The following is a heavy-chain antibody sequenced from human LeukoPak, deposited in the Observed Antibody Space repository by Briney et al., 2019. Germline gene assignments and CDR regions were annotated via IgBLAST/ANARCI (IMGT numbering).Heavy chain of an antibody. V-gene: IGHV5-10-1*01. J-gene: IGHJ4*02. Sequence: GESLTISCKSSGYNFTTYWISWVRQMPGKGLEWMGKIDPSDSYDNYSPSFQGHVTISADKSISTAYLQWNSLEASDIAIYYCARGLGNSEDYWGQGTLVTVSS. CDR1: GYNFTTYW. CDR2: IDPSDSYD. CDR3: ARGLGNSEDY. D-gene: IGHD4-23*01.